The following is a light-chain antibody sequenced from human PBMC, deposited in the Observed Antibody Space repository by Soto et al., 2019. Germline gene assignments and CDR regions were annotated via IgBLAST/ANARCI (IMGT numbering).Light chain of an antibody. CDR2: DAS. CDR3: QQGWT. V-gene: IGKV1-5*01. Sequence: DIQMTQSPSTLSASVGDRVTITCRASQSISSWLAWYQQKPGKAPKLLIYDASSLESGVPSRFSGSGSGTEFTLTISSLQPDDFATDYCQQGWTFGQGTKVEIK. J-gene: IGKJ1*01. CDR1: QSISSW.